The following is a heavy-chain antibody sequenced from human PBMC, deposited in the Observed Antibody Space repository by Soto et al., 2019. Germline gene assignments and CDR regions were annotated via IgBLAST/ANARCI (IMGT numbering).Heavy chain of an antibody. J-gene: IGHJ6*02. D-gene: IGHD2-2*02. Sequence: ASVKVSCKASGGTFSSYAISWVRQAPGQGLEWMGGIIPIFGTANYAQKFQGRVTITADKSTSTAYMELSSLRSEDTAVYYCARGSDCSSTSCYTVGIYYGMDVWGQGTTVTVSS. CDR2: IIPIFGTA. CDR3: ARGSDCSSTSCYTVGIYYGMDV. V-gene: IGHV1-69*06. CDR1: GGTFSSYA.